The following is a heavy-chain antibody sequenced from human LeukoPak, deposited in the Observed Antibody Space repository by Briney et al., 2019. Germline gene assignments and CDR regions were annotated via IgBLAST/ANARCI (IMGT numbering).Heavy chain of an antibody. D-gene: IGHD5-12*01. Sequence: PGGSLRLSCSASGFTFSSYAMLWVRHAPGKGREYVSAISSNGGSTYYADSVRGRFTISRDNSKNTLYLQMSSLRAEDTAVYYCVKQYSGYDYWGQGTLVTVSS. CDR2: ISSNGGST. CDR3: VKQYSGYDY. V-gene: IGHV3-64D*06. CDR1: GFTFSSYA. J-gene: IGHJ4*02.